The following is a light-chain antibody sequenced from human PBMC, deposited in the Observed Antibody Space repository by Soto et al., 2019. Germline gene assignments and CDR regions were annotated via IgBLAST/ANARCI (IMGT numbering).Light chain of an antibody. CDR3: QEYDGRWT. CDR1: QSVRDW. J-gene: IGKJ1*01. V-gene: IGKV1-5*03. CDR2: KAS. Sequence: DIQMTQSPSTVSASVGDRVTITCRASQSVRDWLAWYQQKPGKAPKLLIYKASSLNSGVPSRFSGSGSGTEFTLTISSLQPDDFATYYCQEYDGRWTFGQGPKVEIK.